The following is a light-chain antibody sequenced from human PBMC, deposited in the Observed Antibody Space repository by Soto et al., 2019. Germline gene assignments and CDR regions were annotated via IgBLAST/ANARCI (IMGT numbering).Light chain of an antibody. V-gene: IGKV3-11*01. CDR2: DSS. CDR1: QTVFSR. CDR3: HQRRSWPRT. Sequence: IVLTQSPATLSSSPGERATLSCRASQTVFSRLAWYQHKPGQAPRLLIYDSSIRATGIPVRFSGSGSGTDFTLTISSLQPEDFAVYYCHQRRSWPRTFGQGTKVDIK. J-gene: IGKJ1*01.